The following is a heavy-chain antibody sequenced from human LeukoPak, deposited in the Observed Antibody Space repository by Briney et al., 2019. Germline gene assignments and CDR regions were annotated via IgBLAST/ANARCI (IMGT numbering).Heavy chain of an antibody. CDR1: GYTFTGYY. V-gene: IGHV1-2*02. CDR2: INPNSGGT. J-gene: IGHJ4*02. Sequence: GASVEVSCKASGYTFTGYYMHWVRQAPGQGLEWMGWINPNSGGTNYAQKFQGRVTMTRDTSISTAYMELSRLRSDDTAVYYCARDLGCSGGSCYSGNFDYWGQGTLVTVSS. CDR3: ARDLGCSGGSCYSGNFDY. D-gene: IGHD2-15*01.